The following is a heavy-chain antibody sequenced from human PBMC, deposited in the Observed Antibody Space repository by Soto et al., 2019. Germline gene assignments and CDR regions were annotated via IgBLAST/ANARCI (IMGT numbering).Heavy chain of an antibody. J-gene: IGHJ5*02. CDR2: IYSGGST. V-gene: IGHV3-66*01. CDR3: ARDLPGYSSSWYNPPKNSRRWFDP. Sequence: GGSLRLSCAASGFTVSSNYMSWVRQAPGKGLEWVSVIYSGGSTYYADSVKGRFTISRDNSKNTLYLQMNSLRAEDTAVYYCARDLPGYSSSWYNPPKNSRRWFDPWGQGTLVTVSS. CDR1: GFTVSSNY. D-gene: IGHD6-13*01.